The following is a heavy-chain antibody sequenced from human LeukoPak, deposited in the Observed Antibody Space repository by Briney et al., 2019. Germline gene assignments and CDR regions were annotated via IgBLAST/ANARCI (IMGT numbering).Heavy chain of an antibody. D-gene: IGHD3-10*01. CDR3: VAMIRGVGY. J-gene: IGHJ4*02. CDR1: GGSISSYY. CDR2: IYSSGST. V-gene: IGHV4-59*13. Sequence: PSETLSLTCTVSGGSISSYYWSWIRQPPGKGLEWIGYIYSSGSTNYNPSLKSRVATSVDTSKNQFSLKLSSVTAADTAVYYCVAMIRGVGYWGQGTLVSVCS.